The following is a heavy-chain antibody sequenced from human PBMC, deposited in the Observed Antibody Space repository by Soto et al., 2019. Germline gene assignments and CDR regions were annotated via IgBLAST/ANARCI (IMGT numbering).Heavy chain of an antibody. D-gene: IGHD5-18*01. J-gene: IGHJ4*02. Sequence: SETLSLTCTVSGGSISSYYWSWIRQPPGPGLEWIGYIYYSGSTNYNPSIKSRVNISVETSKNQFSLKLSSVTAAVTAVYYCARDNGYSYGYTLDHWGQGTLVTVS. CDR3: ARDNGYSYGYTLDH. CDR2: IYYSGST. V-gene: IGHV4-59*01. CDR1: GGSISSYY.